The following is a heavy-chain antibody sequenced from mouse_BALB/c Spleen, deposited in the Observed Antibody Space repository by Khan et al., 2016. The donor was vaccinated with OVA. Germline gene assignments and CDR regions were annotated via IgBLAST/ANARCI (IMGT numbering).Heavy chain of an antibody. Sequence: QVQLKQSGPELVKPGASVKMSCKASGYTFTDYVMNWVKQRNGQGLEWIGQIYPGSDSTYYNEKFKGKATLTADRYSSTAYMQLSHLTSEDSAVYFCARAGWDVFAYWGQGTLVTVSA. CDR2: IYPGSDST. J-gene: IGHJ3*01. V-gene: IGHV1-77*01. CDR1: GYTFTDYV. CDR3: ARAGWDVFAY. D-gene: IGHD4-1*01.